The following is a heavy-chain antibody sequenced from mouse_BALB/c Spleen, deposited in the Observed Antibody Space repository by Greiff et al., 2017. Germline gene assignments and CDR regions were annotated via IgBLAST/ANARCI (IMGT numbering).Heavy chain of an antibody. V-gene: IGHV14-3*02. J-gene: IGHJ2*01. Sequence: DVQLQESGAELVKPGASVKLSCTASGFNIKDTYMHWVKQRPEQGLEWIGRIDPANGNTKYDPKFQGKATITADTSSNTAYLQLSSLTSEDTAVYYCASVITTAHYAMDYWGQGTTLTVSS. D-gene: IGHD1-2*01. CDR3: ASVITTAHYAMDY. CDR1: GFNIKDTY. CDR2: IDPANGNT.